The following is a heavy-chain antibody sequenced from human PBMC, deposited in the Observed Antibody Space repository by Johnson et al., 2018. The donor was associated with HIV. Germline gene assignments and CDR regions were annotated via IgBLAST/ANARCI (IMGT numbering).Heavy chain of an antibody. CDR2: IHWNGGST. CDR3: ARGKGAAAGLDAFDI. J-gene: IGHJ3*02. V-gene: IGHV3-20*04. CDR1: GFTFDDYG. D-gene: IGHD6-13*01. Sequence: VQLVESGGGVVRPGGSLRLSCAASGFTFDDYGMSWVRQAPGKGLEWVSGIHWNGGSTGYADSMKGRFTISRDNARNSLYLQMNSLRAEDTALYFCARGKGAAAGLDAFDIWGQGIMVTVSS.